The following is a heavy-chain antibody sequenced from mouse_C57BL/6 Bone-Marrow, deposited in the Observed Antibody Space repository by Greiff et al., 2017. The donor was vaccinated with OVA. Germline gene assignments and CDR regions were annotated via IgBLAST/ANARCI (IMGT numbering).Heavy chain of an antibody. D-gene: IGHD2-5*01. CDR1: GYTFTSYW. V-gene: IGHV1-61*01. J-gene: IGHJ4*01. CDR2: IYPSDSET. CDR3: AREGTYYSNFYAMDY. Sequence: QVQLQQPGAELVRPGSSVKLSCKASGYTFTSYWMDWVKQRPGQGLEWIGNIYPSDSETHYNQKFKDKATLTVDKSSSTAYMQLSSLTSEDSAVYYCAREGTYYSNFYAMDYWGQGTSVTVSS.